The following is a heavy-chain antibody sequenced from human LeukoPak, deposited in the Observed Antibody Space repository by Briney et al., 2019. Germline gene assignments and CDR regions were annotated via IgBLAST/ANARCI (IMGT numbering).Heavy chain of an antibody. D-gene: IGHD2-15*01. CDR3: ARVNGYCSGGSYGSCNWFDP. Sequence: PSETLSLTCAVSGYSISSGYYWGWLRQSPGKGLEWIGSIYHSGSAYYNQSLKSRVTISVDTSKNQFSLKLRSVNAADTAVYYCARVNGYCSGGSYGSCNWFDPWGQGTLVTVSS. J-gene: IGHJ5*02. V-gene: IGHV4-38-2*01. CDR2: IYHSGSA. CDR1: GYSISSGYY.